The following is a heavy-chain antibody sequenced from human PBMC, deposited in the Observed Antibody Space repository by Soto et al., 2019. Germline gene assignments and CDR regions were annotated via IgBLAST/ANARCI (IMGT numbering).Heavy chain of an antibody. J-gene: IGHJ5*02. V-gene: IGHV4-39*01. CDR1: GGSIGTSAYY. CDR3: SRRAPEGFDP. CDR2: VNHSGNT. Sequence: SETLSLTCAVSGGSIGTSAYYWGWIRQAPGKGLEWIGSVNHSGNTYLSPSLKDRVTMSVDTSKNSFSLKLRSATAADTGLYYCSRRAPEGFDPWGQGTLVTVSS.